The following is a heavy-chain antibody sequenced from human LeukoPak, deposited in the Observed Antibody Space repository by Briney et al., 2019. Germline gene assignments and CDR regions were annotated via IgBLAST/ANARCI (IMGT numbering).Heavy chain of an antibody. Sequence: GASVKVSCKASGYTFTSYDINWVRQATGQGLEWMGWMNPNSGNTGYAQKFQGRVTMTRNTSISTAYMELSSLRSEDTAVYYCARVVSGYVNYYYYYMDVWGKGTTVTISS. CDR3: ARVVSGYVNYYYYYMDV. D-gene: IGHD5-12*01. V-gene: IGHV1-8*01. J-gene: IGHJ6*03. CDR2: MNPNSGNT. CDR1: GYTFTSYD.